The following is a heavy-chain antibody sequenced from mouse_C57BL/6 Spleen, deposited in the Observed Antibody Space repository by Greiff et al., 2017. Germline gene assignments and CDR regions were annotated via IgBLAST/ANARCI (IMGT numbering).Heavy chain of an antibody. V-gene: IGHV2-2*01. CDR1: GFSLTSYG. CDR3: ARTGTDWYFDV. Sequence: VMLVESGPGLVQPSQSLSITCTVSGFSLTSYGVHWVRQSPGKGLEWLGVIWSGGSTDYNAAFISRLSISKDNSKSQVFFKMNSLQADDTAIYYCARTGTDWYFDVWGTGTTVTVSS. CDR2: IWSGGST. J-gene: IGHJ1*03. D-gene: IGHD4-1*01.